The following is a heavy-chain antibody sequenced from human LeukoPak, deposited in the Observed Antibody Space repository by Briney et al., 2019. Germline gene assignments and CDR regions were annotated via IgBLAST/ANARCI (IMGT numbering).Heavy chain of an antibody. CDR2: IYHSGGT. D-gene: IGHD6-13*01. J-gene: IGHJ5*02. CDR1: GGSISSYY. V-gene: IGHV4-59*01. CDR3: ARGGAAAGTVYWFDP. Sequence: SETLSLTCTVSGGSISSYYWSWIRQPPGKGLEWIGYIYHSGGTNYNPSLKSRVTISVDTSKNQFSLKLSSVTAADTAVYYCARGGAAAGTVYWFDPWGQGTLVTVSS.